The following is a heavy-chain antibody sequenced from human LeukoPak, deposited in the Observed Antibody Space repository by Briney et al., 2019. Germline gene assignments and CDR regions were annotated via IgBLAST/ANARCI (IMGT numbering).Heavy chain of an antibody. CDR1: GGSISSSTYY. CDR3: ARVAPRAGVVPAAMPDY. Sequence: SETLSLTCTVSGGSISSSTYYGGWIRQPPGKGLEWIGSIFYSGNTYYNPSLKSRVTISVDTSKNQFSLKLSSVTAADTAVYYCARVAPRAGVVPAAMPDYWGQGTLVTVSS. CDR2: IFYSGNT. J-gene: IGHJ4*02. D-gene: IGHD2-2*01. V-gene: IGHV4-39*07.